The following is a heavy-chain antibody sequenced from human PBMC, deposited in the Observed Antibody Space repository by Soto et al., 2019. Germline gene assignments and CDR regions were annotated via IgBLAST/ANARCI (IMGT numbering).Heavy chain of an antibody. J-gene: IGHJ4*02. CDR1: GGSISSSSYY. CDR3: ARHDLSRGNCNDGMVFDY. D-gene: IGHD1-1*01. Sequence: SETLSLTCTVSGGSISSSSYYWGWIRQPPGKGLEWIGSIYYSGSTYYNPSLKSRVTISVDTSKNQFSLKLSSVTAADTAVYYCARHDLSRGNCNDGMVFDYWGKGTLVTVSS. CDR2: IYYSGST. V-gene: IGHV4-39*01.